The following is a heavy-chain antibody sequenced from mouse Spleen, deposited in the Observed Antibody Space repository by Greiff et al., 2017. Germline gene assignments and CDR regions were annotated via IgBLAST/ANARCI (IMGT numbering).Heavy chain of an antibody. CDR3: AGDNDGYGYFDV. Sequence: VQLQESGPGLVKPSQSLFLTCSITGFPITSGYYWIWIRQSPGKPLEWMGYITHSGETFYNPSLQSPISITRETSKNQFFLQLNSVTTEDTAMYYCAGDNDGYGYFDVWGTGTTVTVSS. CDR2: ITHSGET. V-gene: IGHV12-3*01. CDR1: GFPITSGYY. D-gene: IGHD2-3*01. J-gene: IGHJ1*03.